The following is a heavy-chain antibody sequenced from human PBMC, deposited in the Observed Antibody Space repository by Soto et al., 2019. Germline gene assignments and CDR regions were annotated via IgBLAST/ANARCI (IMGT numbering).Heavy chain of an antibody. J-gene: IGHJ4*02. Sequence: PGGSLRLSCAGSVFTFGNYGMHLVRQSPGKGLEWVAVISHDETNKYYIDSVKGRFSISRDNSKNTVYLQMDSLRPEDTAVYLCAKGGGRWFQSEYWGQGTMVTVSS. D-gene: IGHD2-15*01. V-gene: IGHV3-30*18. CDR1: VFTFGNYG. CDR2: ISHDETNK. CDR3: AKGGGRWFQSEY.